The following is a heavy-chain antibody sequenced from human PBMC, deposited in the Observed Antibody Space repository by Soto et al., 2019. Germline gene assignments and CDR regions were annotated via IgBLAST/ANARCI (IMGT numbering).Heavy chain of an antibody. Sequence: TLSLTCTVSGGSISSSTYSWGWIRQPPGKGLEWIGEINHRGNTNYNPSLKSRVTISVDTSKNQFSLRLSSVTAGDTAVYYCARKGRYCSSASCYAWWYDPWGQGTPVTVSS. CDR1: GGSISSSTYS. J-gene: IGHJ5*02. CDR3: ARKGRYCSSASCYAWWYDP. CDR2: INHRGNT. D-gene: IGHD2-2*01. V-gene: IGHV4-39*07.